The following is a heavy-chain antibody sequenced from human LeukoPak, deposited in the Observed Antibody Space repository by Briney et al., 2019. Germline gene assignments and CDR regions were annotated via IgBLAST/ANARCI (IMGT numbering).Heavy chain of an antibody. CDR1: GYTFTSYG. V-gene: IGHV1-18*01. J-gene: IGHJ4*02. Sequence: ASVKVSCTASGYTFTSYGISWARQAPGQGLEWMGWISAYNGNTNYAQKLQGRVTMTTDTSTSTAYMELRSLRSDDTAVYYCARDYGSGSYYNAPPDYWGQGTLVTVSS. D-gene: IGHD3-10*01. CDR3: ARDYGSGSYYNAPPDY. CDR2: ISAYNGNT.